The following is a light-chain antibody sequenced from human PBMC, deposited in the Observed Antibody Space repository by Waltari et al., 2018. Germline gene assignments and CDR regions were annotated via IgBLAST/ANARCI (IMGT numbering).Light chain of an antibody. J-gene: IGLJ3*02. V-gene: IGLV2-14*01. Sequence: QSALTQPASVSGSPGQSITISCNGTSSDVGFYNYFSWYQQHPGKAPKLMIYDVSERPSGVSNRFSGSKSGNTASLTISGLQAEDEADYYCNSYAGSSSWVFGGGTKLTVL. CDR3: NSYAGSSSWV. CDR2: DVS. CDR1: SSDVGFYNY.